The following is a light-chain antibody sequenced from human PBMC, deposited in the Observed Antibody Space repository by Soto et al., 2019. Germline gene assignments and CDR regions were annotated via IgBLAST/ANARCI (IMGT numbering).Light chain of an antibody. J-gene: IGKJ1*01. V-gene: IGKV3-20*01. Sequence: DTVLTQSPDTLSLSPGEGATLSCRASQSLRSRYLAWYQQKAGQAPRLLIYGVSTRATGIPDRFSGSGSGTDFTLTISRLEPEDFAVYYCQQYDTSPQTFGQGTKVEI. CDR3: QQYDTSPQT. CDR1: QSLRSRY. CDR2: GVS.